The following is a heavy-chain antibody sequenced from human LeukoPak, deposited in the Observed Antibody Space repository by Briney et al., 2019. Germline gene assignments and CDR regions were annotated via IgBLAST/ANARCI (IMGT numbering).Heavy chain of an antibody. V-gene: IGHV3-7*01. CDR1: GFTCSNSR. CDR2: IKEDGSQK. D-gene: IGHD1-26*01. J-gene: IGHJ5*02. Sequence: GGSLRLSCAASGFTCSNSRMVWVRQAPGKGLEGVASIKEDGSQKYYVDSVKGRFTISRDNAKNSLYVQMNNLRAEDTAVYYCVRDLGVGAQGRGFDPWGQGTLVTVSS. CDR3: VRDLGVGAQGRGFDP.